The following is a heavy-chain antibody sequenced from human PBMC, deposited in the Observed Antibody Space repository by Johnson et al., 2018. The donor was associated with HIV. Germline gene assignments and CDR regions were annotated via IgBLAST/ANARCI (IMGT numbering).Heavy chain of an antibody. CDR3: TTPSGSYVSSYDGFDI. J-gene: IGHJ3*02. CDR1: GFTFGDFA. V-gene: IGHV3-49*04. D-gene: IGHD1-26*01. Sequence: VQLVESGGGLAQPGRSLRLSCTGSGFTFGDFAVSWVRQAPGKGLEWVGFIRSKTYGGTTDYAAPVKGRFTISRDDSKNTLYLQMNSLKTEDTAVYYCTTPSGSYVSSYDGFDIWGQGTMVTVSS. CDR2: IRSKTYGGTT.